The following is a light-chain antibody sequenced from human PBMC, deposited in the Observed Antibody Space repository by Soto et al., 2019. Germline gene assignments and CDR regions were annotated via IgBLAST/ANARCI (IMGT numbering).Light chain of an antibody. CDR2: LAS. CDR3: LRTVQRLST. Sequence: EIVVTQSPLSLPVTPGEPASISCRSSQSLLHINGYNYLDWYLQKPGQSPLLLIYLASSRAAGAPDRFSGSGSGTDFTLMNSRVDAEDFGVYYCLRTVQRLSTFGGGTKV. J-gene: IGKJ4*02. V-gene: IGKV2-28*01. CDR1: QSLLHINGYNY.